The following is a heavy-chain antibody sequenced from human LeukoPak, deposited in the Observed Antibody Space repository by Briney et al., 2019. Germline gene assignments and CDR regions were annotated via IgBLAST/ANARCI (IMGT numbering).Heavy chain of an antibody. CDR2: IWYDGSNK. V-gene: IGHV3-33*06. D-gene: IGHD4-11*01. CDR1: GFTFSSYG. J-gene: IGHJ5*02. CDR3: AKKGNTVTTNWFDP. Sequence: GGSLRLSCAASGFTFSSYGMHWVRQAPGKGLEWVAVIWYDGSNKYSADSVKGRFTISRDNSKNTLYLQMNSLRAEDTAAYYCAKKGNTVTTNWFDPWGQGTLVTVSS.